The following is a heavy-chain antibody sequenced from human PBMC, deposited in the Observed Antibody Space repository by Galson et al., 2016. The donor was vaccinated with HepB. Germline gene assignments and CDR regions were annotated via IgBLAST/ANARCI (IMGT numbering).Heavy chain of an antibody. CDR2: IKSKTEGGTT. CDR3: TRCRTSCSTFDY. D-gene: IGHD2-2*01. Sequence: SLRLSCAVSGFTFNNAWMSWVRQAPGKGLEWVGRIKSKTEGGTTDYAAPVKGRFTISRDDSKNTLYLQMNSLKAEDTAVYYCTRCRTSCSTFDYWGQGTLVTVSS. CDR1: GFTFNNAW. J-gene: IGHJ4*02. V-gene: IGHV3-15*01.